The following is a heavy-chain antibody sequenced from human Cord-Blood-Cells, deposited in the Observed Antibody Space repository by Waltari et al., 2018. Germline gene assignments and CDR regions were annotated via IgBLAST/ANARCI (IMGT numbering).Heavy chain of an antibody. CDR1: GGSISSSSYY. Sequence: QLQLQESGPGLVKPSETLSLTCTVSGGSISSSSYYWGWIRQHPGKGLAWIGSIYYSGSTYYNPSLKSRVTISVDTSKNQFSLKLSSVTAADTAVYYCARQSSYVDYWGQGTLVTVSS. V-gene: IGHV4-39*01. CDR3: ARQSSYVDY. CDR2: IYYSGST. J-gene: IGHJ4*02.